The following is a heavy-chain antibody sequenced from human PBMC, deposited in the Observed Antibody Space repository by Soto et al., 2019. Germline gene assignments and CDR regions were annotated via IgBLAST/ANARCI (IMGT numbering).Heavy chain of an antibody. V-gene: IGHV1-18*01. CDR2: ISNYNGDT. CDR3: TRGGQLFAGNYFDY. CDR1: GYTFTSYG. J-gene: IGHJ4*02. Sequence: QVQLVQSGAEVKKPGASVKVSCKASGYTFTSYGISWVRQAPGQGLEWMGWISNYNGDTNYAQKLQGRVTMTTYTSTRTAYMALRSLKSDDTAVYYCTRGGQLFAGNYFDYWGQGTQVSVSS. D-gene: IGHD3-10*02.